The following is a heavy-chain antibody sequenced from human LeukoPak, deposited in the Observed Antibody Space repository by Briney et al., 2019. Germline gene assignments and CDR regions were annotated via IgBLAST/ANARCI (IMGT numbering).Heavy chain of an antibody. CDR1: GFTVSSNY. Sequence: GGSLRLSCAASGFTVSSNYMSWVRQAPGKGLEWVSVIYSGGSTYYADSVKGRFTISRDNAKNSLYLQMNSLRAEDTAVYYCAKGGDTGSYGYYYMDVWGKGTTVSVSS. CDR2: IYSGGST. CDR3: AKGGDTGSYGYYYMDV. J-gene: IGHJ6*03. D-gene: IGHD1-26*01. V-gene: IGHV3-53*01.